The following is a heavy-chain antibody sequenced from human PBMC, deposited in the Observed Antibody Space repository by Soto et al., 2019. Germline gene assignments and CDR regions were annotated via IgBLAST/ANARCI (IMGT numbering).Heavy chain of an antibody. CDR2: ISWNSGSL. CDR3: AKERGYDFWSGPFHY. CDR1: GFTFDEYV. V-gene: IGHV3-9*01. D-gene: IGHD3-3*01. Sequence: EVQLVESGGGLVQPGRSLRLSCEASGFTFDEYVMHWVRQAPGKGLEWVSGISWNSGSLGYAESVKGRFTISRDNAKNSLYLQMNSLRPEDTALYYCAKERGYDFWSGPFHYWGQGTLVTVSS. J-gene: IGHJ4*02.